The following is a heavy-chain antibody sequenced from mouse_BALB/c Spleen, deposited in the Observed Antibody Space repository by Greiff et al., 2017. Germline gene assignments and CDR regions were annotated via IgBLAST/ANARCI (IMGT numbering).Heavy chain of an antibody. J-gene: IGHJ3*01. V-gene: IGHV14-3*02. CDR2: IDPANGNT. D-gene: IGHD1-2*01. Sequence: VHVKQSGAELVKPGASVKLSCTASGFNIKDTYMHWVKQRPEQGLEWIGRIDPANGNTKYDPKFQGKATITADTSSNTAYLQLSSLTSEDTAVYYCASEDYYGSSFAYWGQGTLVTVSA. CDR1: GFNIKDTY. CDR3: ASEDYYGSSFAY.